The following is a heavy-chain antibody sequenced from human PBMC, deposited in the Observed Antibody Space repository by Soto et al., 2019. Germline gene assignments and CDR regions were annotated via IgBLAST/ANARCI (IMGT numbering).Heavy chain of an antibody. CDR1: GYSYPTHA. CDR2: INGGTGQT. CDR3: ARGKGMEENYYYYGLDI. V-gene: IGHV1-3*01. Sequence: APVTRSPTASGYSYPTHARHWGRHAPGQSLEWMGWINGGTGQTKHSQRFQGRVNITRDTSASTAYMELSSLRSEDTAVYYCARGKGMEENYYYYGLDIWGQGTTVTVSS. D-gene: IGHD1-1*01. J-gene: IGHJ6*02.